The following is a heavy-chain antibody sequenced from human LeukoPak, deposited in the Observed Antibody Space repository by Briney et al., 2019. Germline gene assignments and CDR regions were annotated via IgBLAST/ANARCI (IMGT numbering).Heavy chain of an antibody. CDR1: VYTFTSYG. CDR3: ARDYGIPLAYYDFWSGYYDFDY. Sequence: ASVKVSCKASVYTFTSYGISWVRQAPGQGLEWMGWISAYNGNTNYAQKLQGRVTMTTDTSTSTAYMELRSLRSDDTAVYYCARDYGIPLAYYDFWSGYYDFDYWGQGTLVTVSS. CDR2: ISAYNGNT. J-gene: IGHJ4*02. V-gene: IGHV1-18*01. D-gene: IGHD3-3*01.